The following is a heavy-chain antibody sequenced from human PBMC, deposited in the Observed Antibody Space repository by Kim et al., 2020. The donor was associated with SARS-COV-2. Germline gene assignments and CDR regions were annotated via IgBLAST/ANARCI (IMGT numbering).Heavy chain of an antibody. V-gene: IGHV3-64D*06. CDR3: VKWDAGNGGYLYSDL. D-gene: IGHD1-26*01. J-gene: IGHJ2*01. Sequence: KGLEYVSSINDNGRSTYYADSVKGRFTISRDKSKNTLYLQMSSLRPEDTAVYHCVKWDAGNGGYLYSDLWGRGTLVTVSS. CDR2: INDNGRST.